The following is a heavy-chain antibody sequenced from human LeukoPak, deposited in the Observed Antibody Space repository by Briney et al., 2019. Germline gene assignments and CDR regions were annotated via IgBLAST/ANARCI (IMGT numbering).Heavy chain of an antibody. D-gene: IGHD6-19*01. CDR2: ISSSSSYI. CDR1: GFTFSSYS. CDR3: AKSRIAVLFELFDY. J-gene: IGHJ4*02. V-gene: IGHV3-21*01. Sequence: GGSLRLSCAASGFTFSSYSMNWVRQAPGKGLEWVSSISSSSSYIYYADSVKGRFTISRDNAKNSLYLQMNSLRAEDTAVYYCAKSRIAVLFELFDYWGQGTLVTVSS.